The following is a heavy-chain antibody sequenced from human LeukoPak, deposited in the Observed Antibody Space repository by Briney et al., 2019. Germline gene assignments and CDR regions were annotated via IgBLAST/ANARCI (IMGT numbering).Heavy chain of an antibody. CDR2: ISAYNGNT. V-gene: IGHV1-18*01. J-gene: IGHJ4*02. Sequence: RASVKVSCKASGYTFTSYGISWVRQAPGQGLEWMGWISAYNGNTNYAQKLQGRVTMTTDTSTSTAYMELRSLRSDDTAVYYCARDQNFWSGYPYFDYWGQGTLVTVSS. CDR3: ARDQNFWSGYPYFDY. D-gene: IGHD3-3*01. CDR1: GYTFTSYG.